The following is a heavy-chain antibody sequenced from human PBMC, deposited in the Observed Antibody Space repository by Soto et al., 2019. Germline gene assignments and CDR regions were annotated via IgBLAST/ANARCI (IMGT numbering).Heavy chain of an antibody. Sequence: GGSLRISCAASGFTFSSYAMSGVRQAPGKGLEWVSAISGSGGSTYYADSAKGRFTISRDNSKNTLYLQMNSLRAEDTAVYYCAKDISRTYYMDVWGKGTTVTVSS. J-gene: IGHJ6*03. D-gene: IGHD6-13*01. V-gene: IGHV3-23*01. CDR3: AKDISRTYYMDV. CDR1: GFTFSSYA. CDR2: ISGSGGST.